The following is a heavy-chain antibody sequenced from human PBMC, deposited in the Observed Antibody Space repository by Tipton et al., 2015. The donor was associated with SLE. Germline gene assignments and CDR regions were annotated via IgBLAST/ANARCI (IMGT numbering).Heavy chain of an antibody. J-gene: IGHJ5*02. Sequence: TLSLTCTVSGGSISRSSHYWGWIRQPPGKGLEWIGSIYYSGRTYYNSSLKSRVTISVDTSKNQFSLKLSSVTAADTAVYYCAREGEYQGWFDPWAQGTLVTVSS. CDR1: GGSISRSSHY. CDR2: IYYSGRT. D-gene: IGHD2-2*01. V-gene: IGHV4-39*07. CDR3: AREGEYQGWFDP.